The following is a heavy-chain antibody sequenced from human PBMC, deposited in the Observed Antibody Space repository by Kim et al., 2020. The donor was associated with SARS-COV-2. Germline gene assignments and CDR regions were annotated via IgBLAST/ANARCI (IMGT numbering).Heavy chain of an antibody. V-gene: IGHV3-48*02. CDR3: ARDKDGDEDFDY. CDR2: ISGNYI. Sequence: GGSLRLSCAASGFTFSTYGMNWVRQAPGKGLEWISFISGNYIFYADSVKGRFTISRDNAKNSLYLQMNSLRDEDTAVYYCARDKDGDEDFDYWGQGTLVTVSS. J-gene: IGHJ4*02. CDR1: GFTFSTYG.